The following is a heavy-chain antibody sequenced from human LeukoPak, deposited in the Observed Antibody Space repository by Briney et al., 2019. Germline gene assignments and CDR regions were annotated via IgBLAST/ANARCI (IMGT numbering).Heavy chain of an antibody. J-gene: IGHJ4*02. D-gene: IGHD1-26*01. Sequence: PGGSLRLSCAASGFTFDDYAMHWVRQAPGKGLEWVSGISGNSGSIGYADSVKGRFTISRDNAKNSLYLQMNSLRAEDTALYYCAKRGSGSYLDYWGQGTLVTVSS. CDR1: GFTFDDYA. V-gene: IGHV3-9*01. CDR3: AKRGSGSYLDY. CDR2: ISGNSGSI.